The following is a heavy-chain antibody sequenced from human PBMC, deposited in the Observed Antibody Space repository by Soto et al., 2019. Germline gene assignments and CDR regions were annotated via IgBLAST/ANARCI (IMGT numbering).Heavy chain of an antibody. J-gene: IGHJ3*02. CDR3: ARVRLDPYMDCSGGSGHI. D-gene: IGHD2-15*01. CDR2: IYYSGST. V-gene: IGHV4-30-4*01. Sequence: SETLSLTCTVSGGSISSGDYYWSWIRQPPGKGLEWIGYIYYSGSTYYNPSLKSRVTISIDTSKNQFSLKLSSVTAADTAVYYCARVRLDPYMDCSGGSGHIWGQGTMVTVSS. CDR1: GGSISSGDYY.